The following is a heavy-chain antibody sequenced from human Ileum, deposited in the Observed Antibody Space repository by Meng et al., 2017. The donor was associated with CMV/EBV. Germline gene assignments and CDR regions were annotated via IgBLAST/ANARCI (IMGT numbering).Heavy chain of an antibody. CDR1: GFTFSIFG. J-gene: IGHJ6*02. CDR2: IPTTSSNI. Sequence: GGSLRLSCEATGFTFSIFGMIWVRQAPGKGLEWVASIPTTSSNIFYADSVKGRLTISKDNAKNSLYLQRNSLRAEDTDVYYCARDLLFTRLKVAGGYFYGMDVWGQGTPVTVSS. CDR3: ARDLLFTRLKVAGGYFYGMDV. D-gene: IGHD6-19*01. V-gene: IGHV3-21*01.